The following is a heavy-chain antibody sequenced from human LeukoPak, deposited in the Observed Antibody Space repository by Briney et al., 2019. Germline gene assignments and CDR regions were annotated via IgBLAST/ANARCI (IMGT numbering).Heavy chain of an antibody. CDR1: GFTFSSYW. CDR3: ANQIYGGKAFDY. J-gene: IGHJ4*02. V-gene: IGHV3-7*01. D-gene: IGHD4-23*01. Sequence: PGGSLRLSCAASGFTFSSYWMSWVRQAPGKGLEWVANIKQDGSEKYYVDSVKGRFTISRDNAKNSLYLQMNSLRAEDTTVYYCANQIYGGKAFDYWGQGTLVTVSS. CDR2: IKQDGSEK.